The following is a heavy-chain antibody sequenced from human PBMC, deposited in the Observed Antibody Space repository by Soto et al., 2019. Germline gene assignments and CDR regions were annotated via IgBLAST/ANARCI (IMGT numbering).Heavy chain of an antibody. Sequence: EVQVVESGGGLVQPGGSLRLSCAASGFTFSGNWMHWVRQAPGKGLLWVSRSNPDGSNTDYADSVKGRLTISRDNAQNTLYLQMNRLRAEDMAVYYCAGGIWNDNAYWGQGPLVTVSS. CDR1: GFTFSGNW. V-gene: IGHV3-74*01. D-gene: IGHD1-1*01. CDR2: SNPDGSNT. J-gene: IGHJ4*02. CDR3: AGGIWNDNAY.